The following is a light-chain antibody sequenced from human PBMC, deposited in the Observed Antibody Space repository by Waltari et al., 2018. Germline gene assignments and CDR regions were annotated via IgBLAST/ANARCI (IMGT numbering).Light chain of an antibody. CDR1: SSDVVGYNY. Sequence: QSALTQPASVSGSPGQSITISCTGTSSDVVGYNYVSWYQQHPGKAPKLMIYKGSNRPSGVSNRFSGSKAGNTASLTISGLQAEDEADYYCSSSTITSTLVFGGGTKLTVL. CDR2: KGS. V-gene: IGLV2-14*01. J-gene: IGLJ2*01. CDR3: SSSTITSTLV.